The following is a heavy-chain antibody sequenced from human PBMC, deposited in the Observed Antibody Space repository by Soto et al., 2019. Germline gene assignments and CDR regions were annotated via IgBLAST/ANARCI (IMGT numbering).Heavy chain of an antibody. D-gene: IGHD3-10*01. Sequence: QVQLQESGPGLVKPLETLSLTCTVPGGSITSYYWSWVRQPPGKGLEWMGYIYYNGNINYNPSLKSRLTISLDKSKNQYSLRLSSVTAADTAVYYCATWRVYFGSEYWGKGNLVTVSS. J-gene: IGHJ4*02. V-gene: IGHV4-59*01. CDR2: IYYNGNI. CDR3: ATWRVYFGSEY. CDR1: GGSITSYY.